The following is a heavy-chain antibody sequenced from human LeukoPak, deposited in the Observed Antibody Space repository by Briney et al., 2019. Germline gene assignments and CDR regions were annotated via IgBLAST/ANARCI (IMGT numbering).Heavy chain of an antibody. V-gene: IGHV3-7*01. CDR2: IKQDGSEK. D-gene: IGHD1-26*01. CDR1: GFTFSNYG. J-gene: IGHJ4*02. CDR3: ARDSKSGSYYVY. Sequence: GGSLRLSCAASGFTFSNYGMSWVRQAPGKGLEWVANIKQDGSEKYYVDSVKGRFTISRDNAKNSLYLQMNSLRAEDTAVYYCARDSKSGSYYVYWGQGTLVTVSS.